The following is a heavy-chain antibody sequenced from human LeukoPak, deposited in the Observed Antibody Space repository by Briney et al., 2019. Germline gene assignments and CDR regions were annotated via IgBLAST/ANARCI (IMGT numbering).Heavy chain of an antibody. V-gene: IGHV4-39*01. CDR2: IYYSGST. Sequence: TSETLSLTCTVSGGSISSSSYYWGWIRQPPGKGLEWIGSIYYSGSTYYNPSLKGRVTISVDTSKNQFSLNLSSVTAADTAVYYCARQGRGTVGATVDLWGRGTLVTVSS. CDR1: GGSISSSSYY. CDR3: ARQGRGTVGATVDL. D-gene: IGHD1-26*01. J-gene: IGHJ2*01.